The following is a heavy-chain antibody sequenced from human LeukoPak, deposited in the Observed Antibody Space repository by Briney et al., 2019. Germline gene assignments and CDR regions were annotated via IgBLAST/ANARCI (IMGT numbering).Heavy chain of an antibody. J-gene: IGHJ5*02. V-gene: IGHV3-33*01. CDR2: IWYDGSNK. Sequence: PGGSLRLSCAAPGIPFSSFGMHWLRQAPGKGLEWVAFIWYDGSNKYYADSVKGRFTISRDNAKNSLYLQMNSLRAEDTAVYYCARGDYYDSKRWFDPWGQGTLVTVSS. D-gene: IGHD3-22*01. CDR1: GIPFSSFG. CDR3: ARGDYYDSKRWFDP.